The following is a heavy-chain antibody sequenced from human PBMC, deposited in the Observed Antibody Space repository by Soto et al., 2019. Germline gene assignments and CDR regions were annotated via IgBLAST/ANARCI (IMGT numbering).Heavy chain of an antibody. CDR2: INPNSGGT. D-gene: IGHD6-13*01. Sequence: ASVKVSCKASGFTFSAYYIYWVRQAPGQGLEWIGWINPNSGGTNNAQKFQGRVTMTRDTSTSTVYMELSALIPDDTAVYYCARSLLDEYSSSWRSAYYGMDVWGQGTMGTVFS. J-gene: IGHJ6*02. CDR1: GFTFSAYY. V-gene: IGHV1-2*02. CDR3: ARSLLDEYSSSWRSAYYGMDV.